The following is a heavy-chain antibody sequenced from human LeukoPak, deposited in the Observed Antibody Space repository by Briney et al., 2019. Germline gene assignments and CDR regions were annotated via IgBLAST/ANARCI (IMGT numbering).Heavy chain of an antibody. Sequence: PGGSLRLSCAASGFTFSSYGMHWVRQAPGKGLEWVAVISYDGSNKYYADSVKGRFTISRDNSKNTLYLQMNSVRAEDTAVYYCAKDLKGGSCSDYWGQGTLVTVSS. D-gene: IGHD2-15*01. J-gene: IGHJ4*02. CDR1: GFTFSSYG. V-gene: IGHV3-30*18. CDR2: ISYDGSNK. CDR3: AKDLKGGSCSDY.